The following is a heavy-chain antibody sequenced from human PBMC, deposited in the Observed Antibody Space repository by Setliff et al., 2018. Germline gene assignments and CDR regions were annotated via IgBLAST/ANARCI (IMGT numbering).Heavy chain of an antibody. J-gene: IGHJ5*02. Sequence: GGSLRLSCAASGFTVSINYMSWVRQAPGKGLEWVSAISRSGGSTYYADSVKGRFTISRDNSKNTLYLQMNSLRAEDTAVYYCAKEGAGYSSSSDRFDPWGQGTLVTVSS. CDR2: ISRSGGST. D-gene: IGHD6-6*01. V-gene: IGHV3-23*01. CDR3: AKEGAGYSSSSDRFDP. CDR1: GFTVSINY.